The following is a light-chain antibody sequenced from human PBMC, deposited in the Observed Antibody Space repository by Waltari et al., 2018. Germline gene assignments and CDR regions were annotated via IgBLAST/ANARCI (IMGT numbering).Light chain of an antibody. CDR3: QQRSNWPMT. Sequence: EVVLTQSPATLSLSPGDTATLSCRASQGVSMYLAWYQHRPGQGPRLLIYDATNRATGIPARFGGSGSGTDFTLTISSLDPEDCAVYFCQQRSNWPMTFGGGTKVEIK. CDR1: QGVSMY. J-gene: IGKJ4*01. CDR2: DAT. V-gene: IGKV3-11*01.